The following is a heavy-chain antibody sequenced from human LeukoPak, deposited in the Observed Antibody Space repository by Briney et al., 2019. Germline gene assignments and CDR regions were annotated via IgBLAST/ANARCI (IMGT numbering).Heavy chain of an antibody. CDR1: GGSFSGYY. V-gene: IGHV4-34*01. J-gene: IGHJ4*02. D-gene: IGHD3-10*01. Sequence: PSETLSLTCAVHGGSFSGYYWSWIRQPPGKGLEWIGEINHSGSTNYNPSLKSRVTISVDTSKNQFSLKLSSVTAADTAVYYCAREPRVRYYGSGSYYYFDYWGQGTLVTVSS. CDR3: AREPRVRYYGSGSYYYFDY. CDR2: INHSGST.